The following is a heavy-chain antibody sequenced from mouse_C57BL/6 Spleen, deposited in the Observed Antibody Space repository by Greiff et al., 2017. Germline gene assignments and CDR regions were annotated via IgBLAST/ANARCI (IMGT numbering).Heavy chain of an antibody. CDR3: ATGDSGSAMDY. Sequence: QVQLQQPGTELVKPGASVKLSCKASGYTFTSYWMHWVKQRPGHGLEWIGNINPSNGGTNYNEKFKSKATLTVDTSSSTAYMQLSSLTSEDSAVYDCATGDSGSAMDYWGQGTSVTVSS. V-gene: IGHV1-53*01. CDR1: GYTFTSYW. D-gene: IGHD1-2*01. J-gene: IGHJ4*01. CDR2: INPSNGGT.